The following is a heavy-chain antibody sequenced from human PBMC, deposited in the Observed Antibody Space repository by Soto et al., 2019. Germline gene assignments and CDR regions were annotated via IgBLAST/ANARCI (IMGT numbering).Heavy chain of an antibody. CDR1: GGTFSSYT. V-gene: IGHV1-69*02. J-gene: IGHJ4*02. CDR3: ARVCSGGSCDDFYFDY. Sequence: GGSVKVSCKASGGTFSSYTISWGRQAPGQGLEWMGRIIPILGIANYAQKFQGRVTITADKSTSTAYMELSSLRSEDTAVYYCARVCSGGSCDDFYFDYWGQGTLVTVSS. CDR2: IIPILGIA. D-gene: IGHD2-15*01.